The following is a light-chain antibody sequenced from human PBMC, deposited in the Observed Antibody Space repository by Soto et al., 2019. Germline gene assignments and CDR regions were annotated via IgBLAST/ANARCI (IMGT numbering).Light chain of an antibody. CDR2: RAS. J-gene: IGKJ4*01. CDR3: QQYESSPLT. CDR1: QSVSSSF. Sequence: EIVLTQSPDTLSLSPGERATLSCRASQSVSSSFLAWYQQKPGQAPRLLIYRASSRATGIPDRFTGSGSGTDFTLTISRLEPEDFAVYYCQQYESSPLTFGGGKKVEIK. V-gene: IGKV3-20*01.